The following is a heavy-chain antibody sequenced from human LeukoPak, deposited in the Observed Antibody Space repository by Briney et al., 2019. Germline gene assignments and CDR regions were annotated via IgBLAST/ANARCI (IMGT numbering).Heavy chain of an antibody. CDR2: INHSGST. J-gene: IGHJ4*02. D-gene: IGHD3-22*01. V-gene: IGHV4-34*01. CDR3: ARGVADSSGYYIKFDY. CDR1: GGSFSGYY. Sequence: SETLSLTCAVYGGSFSGYYWSWIRQPPGKGLEWIGEINHSGSTNYNPSLKSRVTISVDTSKNQFSLKLSSVTAADTAEYYCARGVADSSGYYIKFDYWGQGTLVTVSS.